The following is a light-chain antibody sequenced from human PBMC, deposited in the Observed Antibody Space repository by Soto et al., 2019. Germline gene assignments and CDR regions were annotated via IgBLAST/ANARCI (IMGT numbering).Light chain of an antibody. CDR1: QSVSSN. J-gene: IGKJ1*01. Sequence: EIVLTQSPAPLSLSPGERATLSCRASQSVSSNLAWYQQKPGQAPRLLIYGASNRATGIPDRFSGSGSGTDFTLTISRLDPEDFAVYYCQQYGSSGTLGQGTKVDIK. CDR2: GAS. CDR3: QQYGSSGT. V-gene: IGKV3-20*01.